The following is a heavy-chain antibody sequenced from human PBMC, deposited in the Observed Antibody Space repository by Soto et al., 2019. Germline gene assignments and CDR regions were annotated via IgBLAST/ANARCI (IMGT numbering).Heavy chain of an antibody. J-gene: IGHJ3*02. CDR2: IIPIFGTA. CDR1: GGTFSSYA. D-gene: IGHD3-22*01. Sequence: SVKVSCKASGGTFSSYAISWVRQAPGQGLEWMGGIIPIFGTANYAQKFQGRVTITADESTSTAYMELSSLRSEDTAVYYCDLYDSSGYSNDAFDIWGQGTMVTVSS. CDR3: DLYDSSGYSNDAFDI. V-gene: IGHV1-69*13.